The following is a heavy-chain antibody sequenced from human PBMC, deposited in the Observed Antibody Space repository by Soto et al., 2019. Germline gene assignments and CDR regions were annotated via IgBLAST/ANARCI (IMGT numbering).Heavy chain of an antibody. CDR1: GGSFSGYY. D-gene: IGHD5-18*01. CDR3: ARGRGGYSYGRYFDY. CDR2: INHSGST. J-gene: IGHJ4*02. V-gene: IGHV4-34*01. Sequence: QVQLQQWGAGLLKPSETLSLTCAVYGGSFSGYYWSWIRQPPGKGLEWIGEINHSGSTNYNPSLKSRVTISVDTSKNQFSLKLSSVTAADTAVYYCARGRGGYSYGRYFDYWGQGTLVTVSS.